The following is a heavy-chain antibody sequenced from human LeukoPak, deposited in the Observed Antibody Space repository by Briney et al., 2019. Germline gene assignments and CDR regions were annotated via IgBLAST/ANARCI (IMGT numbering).Heavy chain of an antibody. D-gene: IGHD2-2*01. V-gene: IGHV4-34*01. CDR3: ARVPPASYCSSTSCRIGSWFDP. J-gene: IGHJ5*02. CDR2: INHSGST. CDR1: GGSFSGYY. Sequence: KSSETPSLTCAVHGGSFSGYYWSWIRQPPGKGLEWIGEINHSGSTNYNPSLKSRVTISVDTSKNQFSLKLSSVTAADTAVYYCARVPPASYCSSTSCRIGSWFDPWGQGTLVTVSS.